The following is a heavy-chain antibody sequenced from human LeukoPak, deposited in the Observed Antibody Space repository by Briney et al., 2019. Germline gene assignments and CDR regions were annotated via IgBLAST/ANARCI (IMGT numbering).Heavy chain of an antibody. CDR1: GFTFSDYY. D-gene: IGHD1-14*01. V-gene: IGHV3-11*01. Sequence: GGSLRLSCAASGFTFSDYYMSWIRQAPGKGLEWVSYISSSGSTIYYADSVKGRFTFSRDNAKNSLFLQMNSLRAEDTAVYYCARAEYTYYGMDVWGQGTTVTVSS. CDR3: ARAEYTYYGMDV. CDR2: ISSSGSTI. J-gene: IGHJ6*02.